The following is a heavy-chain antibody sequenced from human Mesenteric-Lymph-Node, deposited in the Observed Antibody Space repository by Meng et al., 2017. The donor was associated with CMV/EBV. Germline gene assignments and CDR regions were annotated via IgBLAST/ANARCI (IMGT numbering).Heavy chain of an antibody. CDR2: ITTGGSTA. J-gene: IGHJ4*02. CDR1: GFTFSDYQ. V-gene: IGHV3-11*04. Sequence: GESLKISCAASGFTFSDYQMTWVRQAPGKGLEWVSYITTGGSTAYYADSVKGRFTISRDNAKNSLYLQMNSLRAEDTAVYYCARRYYDILTGYYRPYFDYWGQGTLVTVSS. CDR3: ARRYYDILTGYYRPYFDY. D-gene: IGHD3-9*01.